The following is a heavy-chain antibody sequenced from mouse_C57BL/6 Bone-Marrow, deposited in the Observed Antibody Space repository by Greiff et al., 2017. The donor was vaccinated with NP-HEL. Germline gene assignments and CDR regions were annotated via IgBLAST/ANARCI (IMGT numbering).Heavy chain of an antibody. J-gene: IGHJ2*01. Sequence: QVQLQQSGAELVRPGASVKLSCKASGYTFTDYYINWVKQRPGQGLEWIARIYPGSGNTYYNEKFKGKATLTAEKSSSTAYMQLSSLTSEDSAVYFCARLEDDGYSEFDYWGQGTTLTVSS. D-gene: IGHD2-3*01. CDR3: ARLEDDGYSEFDY. V-gene: IGHV1-76*01. CDR2: IYPGSGNT. CDR1: GYTFTDYY.